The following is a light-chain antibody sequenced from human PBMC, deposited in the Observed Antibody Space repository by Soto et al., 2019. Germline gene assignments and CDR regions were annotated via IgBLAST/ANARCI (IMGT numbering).Light chain of an antibody. Sequence: EIVLTQSPATLSLSPGERATLSCGASQSVSSFYLAWYQQKPGLAPRLLVYDAYSRATGITDRFSGSGSGTSFTLTISGLGPEDFAVYCCQQYGRSPWTFGQGTKVEIK. V-gene: IGKV3D-20*01. CDR1: QSVSSFY. CDR2: DAY. CDR3: QQYGRSPWT. J-gene: IGKJ1*01.